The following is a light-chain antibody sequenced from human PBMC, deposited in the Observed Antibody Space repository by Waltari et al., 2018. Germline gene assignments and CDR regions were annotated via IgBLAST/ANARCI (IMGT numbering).Light chain of an antibody. CDR3: QAWGTGTWV. CDR2: LTSDGSH. V-gene: IGLV4-69*01. J-gene: IGLJ3*02. CDR1: RAHSDYA. Sequence: QLVLTQSPSASASLGASVKLACTLSRAHSDYAIAWHQQQPETGPRYLMKLTSDGSHKKGDGIPDRFSGSSSGAERYLTISSLQSEDEADYYCQAWGTGTWVFGGGTKLTVL.